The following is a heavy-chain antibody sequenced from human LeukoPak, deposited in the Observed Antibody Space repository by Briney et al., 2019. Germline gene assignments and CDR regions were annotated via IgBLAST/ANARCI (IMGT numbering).Heavy chain of an antibody. D-gene: IGHD3-22*01. V-gene: IGHV4-39*01. J-gene: IGHJ4*02. CDR3: ARQTFPNDSSGYYLDY. CDR1: GGSISSSSYY. Sequence: PSETLSPTCTVSGGSISSSSYYWGWIRPPPGKGLEWIGSIYYSGSTYYNPSLKRLVTISVDTSKNQFSLKLSSVTAADTAVYYCARQTFPNDSSGYYLDYWGQGNLVTVSS. CDR2: IYYSGST.